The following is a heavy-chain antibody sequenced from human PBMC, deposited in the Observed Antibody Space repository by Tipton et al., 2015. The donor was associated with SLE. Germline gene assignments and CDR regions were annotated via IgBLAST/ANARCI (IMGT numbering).Heavy chain of an antibody. D-gene: IGHD1-26*01. CDR2: ISNSGSS. CDR3: AREGGGSYFDGAFDI. V-gene: IGHV4-59*01. Sequence: TLSLTCTVSGGFIINYFWNWLRQPPGKELGLEWIGYISNSGSSSYNPSLRSRGYISIDTSKNQFSLNLISVTAADSAVYYCAREGGGSYFDGAFDIWGQGTIFAVSS. CDR1: GGFIINYF. J-gene: IGHJ3*02.